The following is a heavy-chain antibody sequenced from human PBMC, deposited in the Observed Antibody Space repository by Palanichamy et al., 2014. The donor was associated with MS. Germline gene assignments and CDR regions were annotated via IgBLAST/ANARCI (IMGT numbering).Heavy chain of an antibody. Sequence: EVQLVESGGGLVKPGGSLRLSCAGSGFTFSNYNINWVRQAPGKGLEWVSSLSGTSTYIDYADSVKGRFTVSRDNAKNSLYLQMNSLRAEDTAVYYCTRDSQPRSWGQGTLVTVSS. J-gene: IGHJ4*02. CDR2: LSGTSTYI. CDR3: TRDSQPRS. D-gene: IGHD1-14*01. V-gene: IGHV3-21*01. CDR1: GFTFSNYN.